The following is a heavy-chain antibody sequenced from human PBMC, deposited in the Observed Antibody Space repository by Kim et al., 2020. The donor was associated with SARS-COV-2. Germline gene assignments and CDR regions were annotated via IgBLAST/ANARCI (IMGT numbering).Heavy chain of an antibody. CDR1: GFTFSSYG. J-gene: IGHJ4*02. V-gene: IGHV3-30*18. CDR3: AKEMSSSWSPFDY. Sequence: GGSLRLSCAASGFTFSSYGMHWVRQAPGKGLEWVAVISYAGSNKYYVDSVKGRFTISRDNSKNTLYLQMNSLRAEDTAVYYCAKEMSSSWSPFDYWGQGT. CDR2: ISYAGSNK. D-gene: IGHD6-13*01.